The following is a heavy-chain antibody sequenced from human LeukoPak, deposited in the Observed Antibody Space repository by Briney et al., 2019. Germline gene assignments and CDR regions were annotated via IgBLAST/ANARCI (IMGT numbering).Heavy chain of an antibody. D-gene: IGHD5-24*01. Sequence: SETPSLTCAVSGGSISSYYWNWSRQPAGKGLEWIGRIYSSGSTNYNPSLTSRVTMSVDTSKNQFSLKLSSVTAADTAVYYCARRDALGWYFDYWGERTVDPVSS. CDR2: IYSSGST. J-gene: IGHJ4*02. CDR1: GGSISSYY. CDR3: ARRDALGWYFDY. V-gene: IGHV4-4*07.